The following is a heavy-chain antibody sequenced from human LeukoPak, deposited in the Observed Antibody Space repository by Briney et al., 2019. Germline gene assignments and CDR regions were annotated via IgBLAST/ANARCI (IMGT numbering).Heavy chain of an antibody. D-gene: IGHD3-10*01. V-gene: IGHV1-46*04. Sequence: ASVKVSCKASGYTFTSYYIHWVRPAPGQGLEWMGIINSSGGSTSYAQKLQGRVTMTRDASTSTLYMELSSLGSEDTPVYCCARGGSSVSYFYMDVGGKGTTVTVSS. CDR3: ARGGSSVSYFYMDV. J-gene: IGHJ6*03. CDR2: INSSGGST. CDR1: GYTFTSYY.